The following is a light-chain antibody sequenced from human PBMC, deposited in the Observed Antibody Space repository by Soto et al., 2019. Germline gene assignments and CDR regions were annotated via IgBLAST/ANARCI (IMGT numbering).Light chain of an antibody. CDR2: TAS. V-gene: IGKV1-39*01. CDR3: HQSYDTYAQA. J-gene: IGKJ4*01. Sequence: IRINMCPSALSASVEHRGTITCRESKNTTRHLNGYQQKTAKAPKLLIYTASSLQSGVPPRFSSSGSATAFTPIISSRQPPDFAAYYCHQSYDTYAQAFGGGTKVDIK. CDR1: KNTTRH.